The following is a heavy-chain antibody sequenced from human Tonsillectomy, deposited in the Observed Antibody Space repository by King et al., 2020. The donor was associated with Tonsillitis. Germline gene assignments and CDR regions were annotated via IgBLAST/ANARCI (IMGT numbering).Heavy chain of an antibody. V-gene: IGHV4-39*07. J-gene: IGHJ4*02. CDR2: IYYSGST. CDR3: ARRGYGDPLFDY. D-gene: IGHD4-17*01. Sequence: QLQESGPGLVKPSETLSLTCTVSGGSISSRSYYWGWIRQPLGKGLEWIGTIYYSGSTYYNPSLKSRVTISVDTSKNQFSLKLSSVTAADTAVYYCARRGYGDPLFDYWGQGTLVTVSS. CDR1: GGSISSRSYY.